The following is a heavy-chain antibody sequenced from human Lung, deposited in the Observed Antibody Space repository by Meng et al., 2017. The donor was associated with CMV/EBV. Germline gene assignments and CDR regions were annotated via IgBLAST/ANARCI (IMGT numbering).Heavy chain of an antibody. V-gene: IGHV3-30*02. CDR2: IRYDGSTK. J-gene: IGHJ6*02. CDR1: GFTFSSYG. Sequence: GESLKISCAASGFTFSSYGMHWVRQAPGKGLEWVAFIRYDGSTKYYADSVKGRFTISRDKSKNTLYLQMNSLRAEDTAVYYCAKDFCSSTSCYRSYYYYYGMDVWGQGTTVTVSS. D-gene: IGHD2-2*01. CDR3: AKDFCSSTSCYRSYYYYYGMDV.